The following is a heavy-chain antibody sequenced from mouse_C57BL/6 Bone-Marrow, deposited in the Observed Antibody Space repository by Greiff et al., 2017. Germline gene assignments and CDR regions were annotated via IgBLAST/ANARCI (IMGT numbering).Heavy chain of an antibody. J-gene: IGHJ4*01. CDR2: IRSKSNNYAT. V-gene: IGHV10-1*01. CDR1: GFSFNTYA. CDR3: VRHRVPDAMDY. D-gene: IGHD2-14*01. Sequence: EVMLVESGGGLVQPKGSLKLSCAASGFSFNTYAMNWVRQAPGKGLEWVARIRSKSNNYATYYADSVKDRFTISRDDSESMLYLQMNNLKTEDTAMYYCVRHRVPDAMDYWGQGTSVTVSS.